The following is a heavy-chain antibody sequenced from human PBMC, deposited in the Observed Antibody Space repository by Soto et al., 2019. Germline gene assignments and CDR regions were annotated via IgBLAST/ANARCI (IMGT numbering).Heavy chain of an antibody. D-gene: IGHD1-26*01. V-gene: IGHV4-59*11. CDR3: ARDGREASGMDV. CDR1: GGSISSHY. J-gene: IGHJ6*02. Sequence: PSETLSLTCTVSGGSISSHYWSWVRQAPGKGLEWIGHIYYRGSTTYNPSPRSRGTISVDTSNNQFSLKLNSVTTADTAVYYCARDGREASGMDVWGQGTKVTVSS. CDR2: IYYRGST.